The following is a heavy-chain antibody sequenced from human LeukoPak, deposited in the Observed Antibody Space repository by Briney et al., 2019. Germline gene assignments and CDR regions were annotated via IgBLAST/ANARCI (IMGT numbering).Heavy chain of an antibody. CDR3: ARVPPKAPYYDILTGYYVGRRRDTIFDY. J-gene: IGHJ4*02. CDR1: GGSFSGYY. V-gene: IGHV4-34*01. CDR2: FNHSGST. Sequence: PSETLSLTCAVYGGSFSGYYWSWIRQPPGKGLEWIGEFNHSGSTNYNPSLKSRVTISVDTSKNQFSLKLSSVTAADTAVYYCARVPPKAPYYDILTGYYVGRRRDTIFDYWGQGTLVTVSS. D-gene: IGHD3-9*01.